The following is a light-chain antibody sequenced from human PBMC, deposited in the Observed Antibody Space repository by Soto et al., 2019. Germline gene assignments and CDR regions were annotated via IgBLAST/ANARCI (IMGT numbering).Light chain of an antibody. CDR3: MQALQTPPT. V-gene: IGKV2-28*01. CDR2: LGS. Sequence: DIVMTQSPLSLPVTPGEPASISCRSSQSLLHSNGYNYLDWYLQKPGQSPQLLIYLGSNRASGVPDRFSGSGSGTDFTLKISRGEAEDVGVYYCMQALQTPPTFGQGTKVEIK. CDR1: QSLLHSNGYNY. J-gene: IGKJ1*01.